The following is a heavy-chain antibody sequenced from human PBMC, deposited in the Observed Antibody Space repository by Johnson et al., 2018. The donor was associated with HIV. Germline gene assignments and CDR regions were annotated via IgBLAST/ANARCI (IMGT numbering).Heavy chain of an antibody. CDR2: IKSKTDGGTT. Sequence: VQLVESGGGLVKPGGSLRLSCTVSGFTFSNAWMNWVRQAPRKGLEWVGRIKSKTDGGTTDYAAPVKGRFIISRDDSKNTLYLQMNSLKSEDTAVYYCTTDRVGSGCHDAFDIWGQGTIVTVSS. J-gene: IGHJ3*02. CDR1: GFTFSNAW. D-gene: IGHD1-26*01. CDR3: TTDRVGSGCHDAFDI. V-gene: IGHV3-15*01.